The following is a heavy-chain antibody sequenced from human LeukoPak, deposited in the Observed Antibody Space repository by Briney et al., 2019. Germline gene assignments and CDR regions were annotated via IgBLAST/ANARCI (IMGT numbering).Heavy chain of an antibody. J-gene: IGHJ5*02. CDR2: INHSGST. Sequence: SETLSLTFAVYGGSFSGYYWSWIRQPPGKGLEWIGEINHSGSTNYNPSLKSRVTISVDTSKNQFSLKLSSVTTADTAVYYCAGGFTLFDPWGQGTLVTVSS. CDR1: GGSFSGYY. D-gene: IGHD2/OR15-2a*01. CDR3: AGGFTLFDP. V-gene: IGHV4-34*01.